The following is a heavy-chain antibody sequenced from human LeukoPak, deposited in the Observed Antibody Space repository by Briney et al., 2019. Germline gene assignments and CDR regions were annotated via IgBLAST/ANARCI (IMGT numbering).Heavy chain of an antibody. J-gene: IGHJ3*02. CDR3: ARGHDVFDI. V-gene: IGHV3-30-3*01. Sequence: PGGSLRLSCAASGFTFSSYAMHWVRQAPGKGLEWVAVIPYDGSNKYYADSVKGRFTISRDNSKNTLYLQMNSLRAEDTAVYYCARGHDVFDIWGQGTMVTVSS. CDR2: IPYDGSNK. CDR1: GFTFSSYA.